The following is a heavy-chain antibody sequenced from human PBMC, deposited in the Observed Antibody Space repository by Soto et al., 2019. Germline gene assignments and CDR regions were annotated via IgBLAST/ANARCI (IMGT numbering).Heavy chain of an antibody. D-gene: IGHD6-19*01. Sequence: EVQLVESGGGLVQPGGSLRLSCAASGFTFSDHYMDWVRQAPGKGLEWVGRARNRVNGYTTAYAASVRGRFTISRDNAKNSLYLQMNSLRAEDTAVYYCARDGDYTSGWYWGYFDYWGQGILVTVSS. CDR3: ARDGDYTSGWYWGYFDY. J-gene: IGHJ4*02. CDR1: GFTFSDHY. CDR2: ARNRVNGYTT. V-gene: IGHV3-72*01.